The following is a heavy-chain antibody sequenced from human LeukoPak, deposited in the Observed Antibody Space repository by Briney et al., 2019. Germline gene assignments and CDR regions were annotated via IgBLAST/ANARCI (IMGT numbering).Heavy chain of an antibody. CDR1: AGSISSYY. D-gene: IGHD3-3*01. CDR2: LYYSGST. Sequence: SETLSLTCTVYAGSISSYYWSWLRQPPGQGLEWIGYLYYSGSTNYNPSLKSRVTISVYTSKNQASLKLSSVTAADTAVYYCARAGDYDFWSGYFDYYYMDVWGKGTTVTVSS. J-gene: IGHJ6*03. CDR3: ARAGDYDFWSGYFDYYYMDV. V-gene: IGHV4-59*01.